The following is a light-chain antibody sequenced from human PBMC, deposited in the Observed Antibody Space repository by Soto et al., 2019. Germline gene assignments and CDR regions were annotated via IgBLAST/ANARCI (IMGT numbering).Light chain of an antibody. J-gene: IGLJ1*01. V-gene: IGLV1-51*01. CDR1: SSNIGGNS. Sequence: VLTQPPSVSAAPGQRVTISCSGNSSNIGGNSVSWYQQLPGTAPKLLIYDDDKRPSGIPDRFSGSKSGTSATLGITGFQTGDEADYYCGSWDSSLSAYVFGTGTKVTVL. CDR3: GSWDSSLSAYV. CDR2: DDD.